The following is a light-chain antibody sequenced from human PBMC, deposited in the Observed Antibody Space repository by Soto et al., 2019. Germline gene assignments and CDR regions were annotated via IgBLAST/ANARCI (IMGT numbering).Light chain of an antibody. CDR1: PSVSSN. CDR2: GAS. Sequence: EIVRTQSPATLSVSPGERATLSCRASPSVSSNLAWYQQKPGQAPSLLIYGASTRATGIPARFSGSGSGTEFNLTISRLQSEDFAVYDCQRYNNWTITVGQGTRLEIK. CDR3: QRYNNWTIT. J-gene: IGKJ5*01. V-gene: IGKV3-15*01.